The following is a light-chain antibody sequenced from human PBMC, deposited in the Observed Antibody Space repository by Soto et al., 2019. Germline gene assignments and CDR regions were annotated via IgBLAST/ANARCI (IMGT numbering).Light chain of an antibody. CDR1: QSVSND. V-gene: IGKV3-11*01. CDR3: QQRSNRPIT. J-gene: IGKJ5*01. CDR2: DAS. Sequence: EIVLTQSPATLSLSPGERATLSCRASQSVSNDLAWYQQKPGQAPRLLIYDASNRATGIPARFSGSGSGTDFTLTISSLEPEDFAVYYCQQRSNRPITCGQGTRLEI.